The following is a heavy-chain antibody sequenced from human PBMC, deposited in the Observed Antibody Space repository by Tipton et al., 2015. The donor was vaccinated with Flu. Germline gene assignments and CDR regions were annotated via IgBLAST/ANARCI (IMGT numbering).Heavy chain of an antibody. CDR2: IYDSGIT. CDR3: ARGATRRPFSGYDYTGY. CDR1: GGSISSEDYY. V-gene: IGHV4-31*03. D-gene: IGHD5-12*01. Sequence: LRLSCTVSGGSISSEDYYWSWIRQRPGKGLEWIGYIYDSGITYYNPSLSSRVVISIDTSKNQFYLRLSSVTAADTAVYYCARGATRRPFSGYDYTGYWGQGTLVTVSS. J-gene: IGHJ4*02.